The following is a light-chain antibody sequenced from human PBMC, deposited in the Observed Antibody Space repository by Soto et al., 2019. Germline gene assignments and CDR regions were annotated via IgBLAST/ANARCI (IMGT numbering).Light chain of an antibody. CDR2: KAS. Sequence: DIQMTQSPSTLSGSVGDRVTITCRASQSISRWLAWWQQKPGRAPKLLIYKASSLESGVPSRFSGSGSETDFTLTISSLQPDDFATYYCLQYKSYLWTFGQGTEVEIK. CDR3: LQYKSYLWT. CDR1: QSISRW. V-gene: IGKV1-5*03. J-gene: IGKJ1*01.